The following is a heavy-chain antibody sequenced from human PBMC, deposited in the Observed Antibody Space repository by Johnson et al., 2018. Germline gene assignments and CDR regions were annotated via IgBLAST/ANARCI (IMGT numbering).Heavy chain of an antibody. V-gene: IGHV3-21*01. J-gene: IGHJ6*02. Sequence: VQLVESGGGVVQPGRSLRLSCAASGFTFSSYSMNWVRQAPGKGLEWVSSISSSSSYIYYADPVKGRFTISRDNAKNSLYLQMNSLRAEDTAVYYCARDVNGMDVWGQGTTVTVSS. D-gene: IGHD2/OR15-2a*01. CDR1: GFTFSSYS. CDR3: ARDVNGMDV. CDR2: ISSSSSYI.